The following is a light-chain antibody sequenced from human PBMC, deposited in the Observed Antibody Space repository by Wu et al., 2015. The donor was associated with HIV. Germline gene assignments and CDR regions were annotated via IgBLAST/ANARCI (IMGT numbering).Light chain of an antibody. Sequence: DIVLTQSPGTLSLSSGERATLSCRASQNITNFLAWYQQRLGHPPRLLIYDVINRATGIPVRFSASGSGTQFTLTINNLQPDDSATYYCLQYNSYSPIYTFGQGTKVEI. CDR1: QNITNF. CDR3: LQYNSYSPIYT. J-gene: IGKJ2*01. V-gene: IGKV3-11*01. CDR2: DVI.